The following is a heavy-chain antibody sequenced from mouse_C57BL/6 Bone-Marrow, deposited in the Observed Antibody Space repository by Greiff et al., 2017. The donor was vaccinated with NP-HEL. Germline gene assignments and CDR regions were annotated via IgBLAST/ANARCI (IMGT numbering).Heavy chain of an antibody. CDR3: AREAVTTEGNY. V-gene: IGHV1-76*01. CDR2: IYPGSGNT. CDR1: GYTFTDYY. D-gene: IGHD2-2*01. Sequence: QVQLQQSGAELVRPGASVKLSCKASGYTFTDYYINWVKQRPGQGLEWIARIYPGSGNTYYNEKFKGKATLTAEKSSSTAYMQLSSLTSEDSAVYFCAREAVTTEGNYWGQGTTLTVSS. J-gene: IGHJ2*01.